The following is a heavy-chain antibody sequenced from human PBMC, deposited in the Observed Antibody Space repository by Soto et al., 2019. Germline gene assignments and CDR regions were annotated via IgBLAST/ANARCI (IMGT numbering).Heavy chain of an antibody. D-gene: IGHD2-15*01. CDR1: GGSISSGTYY. V-gene: IGHV4-31*03. CDR3: ARDQGYGGNRGYLDY. J-gene: IGHJ4*02. CDR2: IYYSGGT. Sequence: QVQLQESGPGLVKPSQTLSLTCTVSGGSISSGTYYWSWIRQHPGKGLEWIGYIYYSGGTYYNPSLMSRVTISVDTSKNQFSLKLSSVTAADTAVYYCARDQGYGGNRGYLDYWGQGTRVTVSS.